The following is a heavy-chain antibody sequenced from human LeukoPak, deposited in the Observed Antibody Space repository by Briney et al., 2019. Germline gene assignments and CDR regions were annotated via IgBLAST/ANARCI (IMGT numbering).Heavy chain of an antibody. D-gene: IGHD6-19*01. CDR2: IWYDGTNK. CDR3: ARDLGPAPGISVGGSGFGY. J-gene: IGHJ4*02. Sequence: GRSLRLSCAASGFTFSSYGMHWVRQAPGKGLEWVAVIWYDGTNKNYPDSVKGRFTISRDNSKNTLYLQMNSLRAEDTAVYYCARDLGPAPGISVGGSGFGYWGQGTLVTVSS. V-gene: IGHV3-33*01. CDR1: GFTFSSYG.